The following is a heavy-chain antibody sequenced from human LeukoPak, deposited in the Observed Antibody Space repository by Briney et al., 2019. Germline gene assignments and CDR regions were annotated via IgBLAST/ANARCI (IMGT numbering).Heavy chain of an antibody. CDR3: ARGDSSGYYFRGAGFDP. J-gene: IGHJ5*02. CDR1: GGSFSGYY. Sequence: SETLSLTCAVYGGSFSGYYWSWIRQPPGKGLEGIGEINHSGSTNYNPSLKSRVTISVDTSKNQFSLKLSSVTAADTAVYYCARGDSSGYYFRGAGFDPWGQGTLVTVSS. CDR2: INHSGST. V-gene: IGHV4-34*01. D-gene: IGHD3-22*01.